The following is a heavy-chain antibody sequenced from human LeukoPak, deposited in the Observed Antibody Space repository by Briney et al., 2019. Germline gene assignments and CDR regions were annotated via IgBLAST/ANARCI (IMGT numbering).Heavy chain of an antibody. CDR3: VKDTSRTAAGTTWGSLDY. CDR2: ISYDGINK. D-gene: IGHD6-13*01. CDR1: GLIFSDFG. J-gene: IGHJ4*02. V-gene: IGHV3-30*18. Sequence: GGSLRLSCAASGLIFSDFGMHWVRQAPGKGLEWVAVISYDGINKYYADSVKGRFTISRDNSMNTLYLQMNSLRPEDTAIYYCVKDTSRTAAGTTWGSLDYWGQGTLVTVP.